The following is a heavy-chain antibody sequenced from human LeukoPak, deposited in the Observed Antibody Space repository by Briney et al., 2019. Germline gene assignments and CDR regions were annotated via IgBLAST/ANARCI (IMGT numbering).Heavy chain of an antibody. CDR1: GFTFSNDS. CDR2: INTDGSTT. V-gene: IGHV3-74*01. D-gene: IGHD1-26*01. J-gene: IGHJ4*02. CDR3: ARGRGGSYHY. Sequence: GGSLRLSCAASGFTFSNDSMHWVRQAPGKGLVWVSRINTDGSTTTYADSVKGRFTISGDNAKNTLYLQMNSLRVEDTAVYYCARGRGGSYHYWGQGTLVTVSS.